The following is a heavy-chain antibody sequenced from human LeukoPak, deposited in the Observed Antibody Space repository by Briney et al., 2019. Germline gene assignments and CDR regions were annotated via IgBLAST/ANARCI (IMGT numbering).Heavy chain of an antibody. J-gene: IGHJ4*02. D-gene: IGHD6-19*01. V-gene: IGHV3-23*01. Sequence: GGSLRLSCAASGFTFSSYAMSWVRQAPGKGLEWVSAISGSGGSTYYADSVKGRFTISRDNSKNTLYLQMNSLRAEDTAVYYCARAVGVAVAEPFDYWGQGTLVTVSS. CDR1: GFTFSSYA. CDR3: ARAVGVAVAEPFDY. CDR2: ISGSGGST.